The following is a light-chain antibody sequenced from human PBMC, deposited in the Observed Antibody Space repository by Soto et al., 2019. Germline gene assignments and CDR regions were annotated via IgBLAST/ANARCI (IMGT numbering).Light chain of an antibody. J-gene: IGLJ2*01. CDR1: SSDIGGYIY. V-gene: IGLV2-14*01. CDR2: EVS. Sequence: QSVLTQPASVSGSPGQSITISCTGTSSDIGGYIYVSWYQQHPGKAPKLLIYEVSNRPSGISNRFSGSKSGNTASLTISGLQAEDEADYYCSSFTSSTIYVVFGGGTKVTVL. CDR3: SSFTSSTIYVV.